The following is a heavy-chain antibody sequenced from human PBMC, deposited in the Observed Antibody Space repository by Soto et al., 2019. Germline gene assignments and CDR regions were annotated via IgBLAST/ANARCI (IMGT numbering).Heavy chain of an antibody. J-gene: IGHJ4*02. CDR3: ARAYYDSSGYYLFNPFDY. D-gene: IGHD3-22*01. CDR1: GGTFSSYA. CDR2: IIPIFGTA. V-gene: IGHV1-69*06. Sequence: SVKVSCKASGGTFSSYAISWVRQAPGQGLEWMGGIIPIFGTANYAQKFQGRVTITADKSTSTAYMELSSLRSEDTAVYYCARAYYDSSGYYLFNPFDYWGQGTLVTVSS.